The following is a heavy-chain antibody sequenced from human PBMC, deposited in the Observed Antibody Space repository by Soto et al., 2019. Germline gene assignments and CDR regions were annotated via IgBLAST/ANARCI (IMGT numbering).Heavy chain of an antibody. CDR3: ARDLGGYFDY. J-gene: IGHJ4*02. V-gene: IGHV4-31*03. D-gene: IGHD1-26*01. CDR1: GGSISSGGYY. Sequence: SEPLSLTCTVSGGSISSGGYYWSWIRQHPGKGLEWIGYIYYSGSTYYNPSLKSRVTISVDTSKNQFSLKLSSVTAADTAVYYCARDLGGYFDYWGQGTLVTVSS. CDR2: IYYSGST.